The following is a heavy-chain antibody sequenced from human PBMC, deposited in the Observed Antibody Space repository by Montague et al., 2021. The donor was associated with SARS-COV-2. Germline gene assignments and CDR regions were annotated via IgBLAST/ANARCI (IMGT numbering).Heavy chain of an antibody. CDR3: ARGMIRGVTTPFDY. D-gene: IGHD3-10*01. Sequence: SETLSLTCSVSSGSIISSGYNWGWLRQPPGKELEWNGNIYYSGTNYYNPYLQSRGTISVDTSKNRLSLRLSSVTAAATAVYVCARGMIRGVTTPFDYWGQGSQVTVSS. V-gene: IGHV4-39*02. J-gene: IGHJ4*02. CDR2: IYYSGTN. CDR1: SGSIISSGYN.